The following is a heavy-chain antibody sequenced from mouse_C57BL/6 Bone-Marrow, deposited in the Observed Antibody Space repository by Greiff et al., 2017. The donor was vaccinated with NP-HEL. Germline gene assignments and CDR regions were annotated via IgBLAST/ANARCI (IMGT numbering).Heavy chain of an antibody. D-gene: IGHD2-1*01. CDR1: GYAFSSSW. CDR3: GRVSFDY. CDR2: IYPGDGDT. V-gene: IGHV1-82*01. Sequence: QVQLKESGPELVKPGASVKISCKASGYAFSSSWMNWVKQRPGKGLEWIGRIYPGDGDTNYNGKFKGKATLTADKSSSTAYMQLSSLTSEDSAVYFCGRVSFDYWGQGTTLTVSS. J-gene: IGHJ2*01.